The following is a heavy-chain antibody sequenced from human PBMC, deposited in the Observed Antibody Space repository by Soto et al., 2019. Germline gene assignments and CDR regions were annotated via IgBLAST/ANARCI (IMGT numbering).Heavy chain of an antibody. CDR3: AKDGTIGAADYFFDF. CDR2: IASDGKDK. CDR1: GFTFSNYA. J-gene: IGHJ4*02. D-gene: IGHD6-13*01. Sequence: GSLRLSCAASGFTFSNYAIHWVRQAPGKGLEWVAVIASDGKDKRYVDSAKGRFTISRDNSKNTVYLQMDSLRGEDTAVYYCAKDGTIGAADYFFDFWGQGSLVTVSS. V-gene: IGHV3-30*18.